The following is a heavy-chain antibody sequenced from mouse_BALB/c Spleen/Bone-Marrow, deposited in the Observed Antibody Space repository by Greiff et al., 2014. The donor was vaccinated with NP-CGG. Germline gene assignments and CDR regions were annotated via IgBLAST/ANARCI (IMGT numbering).Heavy chain of an antibody. CDR2: IYPSDSYT. D-gene: IGHD1-1*01. Sequence: VQLQQSGAELVRPGASVKLSCKASGYTFTSYWINWVKQRPGQGLQWIGNIYPSDSYTNYNQKFKDKATLTVDKSSSTAYMQLSSPNSEDSAVYYCTRGDYYGSSSFAYWGQGTLVTVST. CDR1: GYTFTSYW. J-gene: IGHJ3*01. V-gene: IGHV1-69*02. CDR3: TRGDYYGSSSFAY.